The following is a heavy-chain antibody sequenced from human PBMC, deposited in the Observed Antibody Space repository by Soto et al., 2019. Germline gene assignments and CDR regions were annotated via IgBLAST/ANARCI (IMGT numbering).Heavy chain of an antibody. Sequence: SETLSLTCTVSGGSISSCGYYWSWIRQHPGKDLEWIGYIYYSGSTYYNPSLKSRVTISVDTSKNQFSLKLSSVTAADTAVYYCARGPTAMAPPVYWGQGTLVTVSS. CDR1: GGSISSCGYY. J-gene: IGHJ4*02. CDR2: IYYSGST. CDR3: ARGPTAMAPPVY. D-gene: IGHD5-18*01. V-gene: IGHV4-31*03.